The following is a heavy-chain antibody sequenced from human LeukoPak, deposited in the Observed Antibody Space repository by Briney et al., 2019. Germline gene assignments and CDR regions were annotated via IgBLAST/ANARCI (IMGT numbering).Heavy chain of an antibody. V-gene: IGHV1-2*02. CDR2: IHPNSGGP. J-gene: IGHJ4*02. CDR3: AKEGDHDLVPDS. Sequence: GASVKVSCKASGDTFTGNYIHWVRQAPGQGLEWMGRIHPNSGGPKYAQKFQGRVTMTSDTSITTAHMELTSLTSDDTAIYYCAKEGDHDLVPDSWGQGTQVTVSS. CDR1: GDTFTGNY. D-gene: IGHD2-21*02.